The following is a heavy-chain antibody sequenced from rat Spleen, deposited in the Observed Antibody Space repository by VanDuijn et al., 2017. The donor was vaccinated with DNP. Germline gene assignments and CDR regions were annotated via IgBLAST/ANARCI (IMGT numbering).Heavy chain of an antibody. CDR3: VKGPNYGGWSDYFDY. J-gene: IGHJ2*01. CDR1: GFNFNDYW. Sequence: EVKLVESGGGLVQPGRSLKLSCAASGFNFNDYWMGWVRQAPGKGLEWIGQIIKDSSTITYIPSLKDKLPISKENDQNTLYLQMKQLGSDDTAIYYCVKGPNYGGWSDYFDYWGQGVMVTVSS. CDR2: IIKDSSTI. V-gene: IGHV4-2*01. D-gene: IGHD1-11*01.